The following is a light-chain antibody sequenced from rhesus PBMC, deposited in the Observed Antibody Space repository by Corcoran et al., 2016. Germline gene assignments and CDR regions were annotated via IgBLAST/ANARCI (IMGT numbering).Light chain of an antibody. V-gene: IGKV1S6*01. Sequence: DIQMTQSPSSLSASVGDTVTITCRASQGVSKWLAWYQQKPGTAPNLLIYKASRLRTGVPSRFSGSGSGTDFTLTSSSLQSEDFATYYCQQHNSYPRTFGQGTKVEIK. J-gene: IGKJ1*01. CDR2: KAS. CDR3: QQHNSYPRT. CDR1: QGVSKW.